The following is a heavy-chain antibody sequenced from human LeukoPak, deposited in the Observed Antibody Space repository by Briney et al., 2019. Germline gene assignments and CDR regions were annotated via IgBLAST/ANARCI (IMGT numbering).Heavy chain of an antibody. V-gene: IGHV1-69-2*01. Sequence: GASVKVSCXASGYTFTSYYMHWVRPAPGKGLEWMGLVDPEDGETIYAEKFQGRVTITADTSTDTAYMELSSLRSEDTAVYYCATDLGTLTGYIASFDYWGQGTLVTVSS. D-gene: IGHD3-9*01. CDR1: GYTFTSYY. CDR2: VDPEDGET. J-gene: IGHJ4*02. CDR3: ATDLGTLTGYIASFDY.